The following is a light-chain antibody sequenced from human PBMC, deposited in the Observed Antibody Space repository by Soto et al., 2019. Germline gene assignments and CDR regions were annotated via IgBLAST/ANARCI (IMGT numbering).Light chain of an antibody. CDR3: QQYGSSPPYT. J-gene: IGKJ2*01. CDR1: HSVSSTY. Sequence: EIVLTQSPGTLSLSPGERAALSCRASHSVSSTYLAWYQQKPGQAPRLLIYGASSRATGITDRFSGSGSGTDFTLTISRLEPEDFAVYSCQQYGSSPPYTFGQGTKLEIK. CDR2: GAS. V-gene: IGKV3-20*01.